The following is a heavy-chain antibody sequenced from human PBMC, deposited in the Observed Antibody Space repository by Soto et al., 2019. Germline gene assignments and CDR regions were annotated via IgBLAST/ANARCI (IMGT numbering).Heavy chain of an antibody. J-gene: IGHJ6*02. CDR3: ARDPTPIAGSSTLSFFFGLDV. V-gene: IGHV3-30-3*01. CDR1: EFTFSHYP. Sequence: QERLVESGGGVVHPGKSLRLSCTASEFTFSHYPLQWIRQAPGRGLEWVAAISSDGSLEYYADSVKGRFTISRDNSKNTLFLQMDGLKPEDTALYYCARDPTPIAGSSTLSFFFGLDVWGQGTTVTVSS. CDR2: ISSDGSLE. D-gene: IGHD6-6*01.